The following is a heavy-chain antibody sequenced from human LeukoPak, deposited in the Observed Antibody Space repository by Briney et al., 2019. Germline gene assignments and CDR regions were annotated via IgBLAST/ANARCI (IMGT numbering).Heavy chain of an antibody. J-gene: IGHJ6*03. V-gene: IGHV1-2*02. Sequence: ASVKVSCKASGYTFTGYYMHWVRQAPGQGLEWMGWINPNSGGTNYAQKFQGRVIMTRDTSISTTYMELSRLRSDDTAVYYCARDLYCSSTSCSEYYYYMDVWGKGTTVTVSS. CDR2: INPNSGGT. D-gene: IGHD2-2*01. CDR1: GYTFTGYY. CDR3: ARDLYCSSTSCSEYYYYMDV.